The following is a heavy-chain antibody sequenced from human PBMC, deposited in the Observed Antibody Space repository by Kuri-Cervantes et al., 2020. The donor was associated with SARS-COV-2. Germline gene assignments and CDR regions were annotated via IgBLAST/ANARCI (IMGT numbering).Heavy chain of an antibody. CDR2: IVPIIGTA. J-gene: IGHJ5*02. CDR3: ARVGGYCSSTSCRNNWFDP. Sequence: SVKVSCKASGGTLNTYSFSWVRQAPGQGLEWMGGIVPIIGTADYAQKFQDRVTMTADEPTNTAHMELSSLRSADTAVYYCARVGGYCSSTSCRNNWFDPWGQGTLVTVSS. V-gene: IGHV1-69*13. D-gene: IGHD2-2*01. CDR1: GGTLNTYS.